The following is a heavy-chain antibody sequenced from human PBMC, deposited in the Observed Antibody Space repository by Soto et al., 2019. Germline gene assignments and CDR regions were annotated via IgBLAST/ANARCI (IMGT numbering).Heavy chain of an antibody. CDR1: GYTFYSHS. Sequence: QAQLVQSGAEVRKPGASVKVSCKASGYTFYSHSISWVRQAPGQGLEWMGRINADYGNTQYAQKFRGRVTMTTDTPTSPVCTEIRRPRDVATPAYYSARCIYGDYYYGMDVWGQGTTVTVSS. V-gene: IGHV1-18*01. CDR3: ARCIYGDYYYGMDV. D-gene: IGHD3-16*01. J-gene: IGHJ6*02. CDR2: INADYGNT.